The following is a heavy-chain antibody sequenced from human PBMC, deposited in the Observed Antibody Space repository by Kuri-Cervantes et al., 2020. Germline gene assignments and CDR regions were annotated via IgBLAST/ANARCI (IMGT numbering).Heavy chain of an antibody. J-gene: IGHJ6*02. CDR1: GFTFSSYC. Sequence: GESLKISCAASGFTFSSYCMHWVRQAPGKGLEWVAVISYDGSNKYYADSVKGRFTISRDNSKNTLYLQMNSLRAEDTAVYYCAKDVVLIAIYSMDVWGQGTMVTVSS. D-gene: IGHD2-21*01. CDR3: AKDVVLIAIYSMDV. CDR2: ISYDGSNK. V-gene: IGHV3-30*18.